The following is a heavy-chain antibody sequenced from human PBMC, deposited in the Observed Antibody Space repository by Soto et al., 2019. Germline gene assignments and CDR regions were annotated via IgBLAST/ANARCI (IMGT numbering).Heavy chain of an antibody. CDR1: VGTFRSYT. V-gene: IGHV1-69*02. CDR2: IIPILGIA. J-gene: IGHJ5*02. D-gene: IGHD6-6*01. Sequence: ASVQVSCPASVGTFRSYTISWVRQAPGQGLEWMGRIIPILGIANYAQKFQGRVTITADESTSTAYMELSSLRSEDTAVYYCAAHSIAAPSGWFDPWGQGTLVTVSS. CDR3: AAHSIAAPSGWFDP.